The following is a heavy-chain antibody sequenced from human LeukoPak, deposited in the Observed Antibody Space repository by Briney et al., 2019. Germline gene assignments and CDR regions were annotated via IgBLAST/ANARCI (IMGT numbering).Heavy chain of an antibody. J-gene: IGHJ3*02. V-gene: IGHV1-69*13. D-gene: IGHD2-2*01. CDR2: IIPIFGTA. CDR1: GGTFSSYA. Sequence: GAPVKVSCKASGGTFSSYAISWVRQAPGQGLEWMGGIIPIFGTANYAQKFQGRVTITADESTSTAYMELSSLRSEDTAVYYCASVPWDIVVVPAAIDAFDIWGQGTMVTVSS. CDR3: ASVPWDIVVVPAAIDAFDI.